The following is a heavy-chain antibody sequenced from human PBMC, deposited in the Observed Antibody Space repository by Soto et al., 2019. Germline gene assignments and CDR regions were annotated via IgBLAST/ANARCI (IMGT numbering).Heavy chain of an antibody. D-gene: IGHD3-10*01. CDR3: ARHVYGSGSYYRRPFDS. CDR2: VYYSGTT. V-gene: IGHV4-39*01. Sequence: QVQLQESGPGLVKPSETLSLTCTVSGASISSSSSFWDWIRQPPGKGPEWIGSVYYSGTTYYNPCLKSRVTLSVDPSXDXVTLKLTSVTAADTAVYYCARHVYGSGSYYRRPFDSWGQGTLVTVSS. J-gene: IGHJ4*02. CDR1: GASISSSSSF.